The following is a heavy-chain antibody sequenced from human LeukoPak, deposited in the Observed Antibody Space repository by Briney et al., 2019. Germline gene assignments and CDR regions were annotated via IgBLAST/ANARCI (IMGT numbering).Heavy chain of an antibody. CDR3: AREILYGLVLGNFDY. J-gene: IGHJ4*02. Sequence: ASVKVSCKASGYTFTGYYMHWVRQAPGQGLEWMGWINPNSGGTNYAQKFQGRVTMTRDTSISTAYMELSRLRSDDTAVYYCAREILYGLVLGNFDYWGQGTLVTVS. D-gene: IGHD6-19*01. CDR1: GYTFTGYY. V-gene: IGHV1-2*02. CDR2: INPNSGGT.